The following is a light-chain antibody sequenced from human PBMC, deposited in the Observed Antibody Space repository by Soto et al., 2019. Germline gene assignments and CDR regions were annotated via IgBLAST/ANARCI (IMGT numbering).Light chain of an antibody. CDR2: EVN. J-gene: IGLJ1*01. V-gene: IGLV2-14*01. CDR3: TSYTSSTTLYV. CDR1: SSDVGGYNY. Sequence: QSALTQPASVSGSPGQSITISFTGTSSDVGGYNYVSWYQQHPGKAPKLMIYEVNNRPSGVSNRFSGSKSGNTASLTISGLQAEDEADYYCTSYTSSTTLYVFGTGTKLTVL.